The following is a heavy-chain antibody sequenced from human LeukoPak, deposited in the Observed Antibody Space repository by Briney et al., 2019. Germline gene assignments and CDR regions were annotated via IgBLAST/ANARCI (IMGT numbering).Heavy chain of an antibody. V-gene: IGHV1-2*02. J-gene: IGHJ6*03. CDR1: GYTFTGYY. CDR3: ARGGPQITMVRGVGNYYYYMDV. D-gene: IGHD3-10*01. Sequence: ASVKVSCKASGYTFTGYYMHWVRQAPGQGLEWMGWINPNSGGTNYAQKFQGRVTMTRDTSISTAYMELSRLRSDDTAVYYCARGGPQITMVRGVGNYYYYMDVWGKGTTVTVSS. CDR2: INPNSGGT.